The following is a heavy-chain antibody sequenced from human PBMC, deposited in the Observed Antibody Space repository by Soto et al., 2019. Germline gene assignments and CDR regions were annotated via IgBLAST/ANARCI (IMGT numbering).Heavy chain of an antibody. Sequence: PSETLSLTCTVSGGSISSYYWGWIRQPPGKGLEWIGSIYYSGSTYYNPSLKSRVTISVDTSKNQFSLKLSSVTAADTAVYYSVMITFGGVINYWGQGTLVTVSS. CDR3: VMITFGGVINY. CDR1: GGSISSYY. D-gene: IGHD3-16*01. J-gene: IGHJ4*02. V-gene: IGHV4-39*01. CDR2: IYYSGST.